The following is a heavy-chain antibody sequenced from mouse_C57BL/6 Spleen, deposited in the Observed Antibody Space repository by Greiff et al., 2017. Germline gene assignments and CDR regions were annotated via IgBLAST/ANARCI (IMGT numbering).Heavy chain of an antibody. CDR3: ARAGGYGFAF. D-gene: IGHD2-14*01. CDR1: GYTFTSYW. J-gene: IGHJ3*01. V-gene: IGHV1-64*01. CDR2: IHPNSGST. Sequence: QVQLQQPGAELVKPGASVKLSCKASGYTFTSYWMHWVKQRPGQGLEWIGMIHPNSGSTHYNEKFKSKATLTVDKSSSTAYMQLSSLTSEDSAVXCWARAGGYGFAFWGQGNLVTVSA.